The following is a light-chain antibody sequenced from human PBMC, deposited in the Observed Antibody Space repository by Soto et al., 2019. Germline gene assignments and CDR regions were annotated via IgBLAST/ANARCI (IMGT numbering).Light chain of an antibody. CDR3: NSYTNSSAVV. CDR2: EVT. V-gene: IGLV2-14*01. J-gene: IGLJ2*01. CDR1: RDDIGAYDY. Sequence: QSVLAQPASVSGSPGQSITISCAGTRDDIGAYDYVSWYQQHPGNAPKLLVYEVTNRPSGVSDRFSGSKSGNTASLTISGLQAEGEADYYCNSYTNSSAVVFGGGTKVTVL.